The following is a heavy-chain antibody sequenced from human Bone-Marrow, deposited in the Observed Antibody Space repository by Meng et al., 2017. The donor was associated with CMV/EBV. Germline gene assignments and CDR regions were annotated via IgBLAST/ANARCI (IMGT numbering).Heavy chain of an antibody. V-gene: IGHV2-5*02. Sequence: SLSTSGVGVSWIRQSPGQALEWLALIYWDDDKRYSPSLRSRLTITKDTPGNQMVLTMTNMDPVDTATYYCAHRRGLQGYWDAGYFDYWGQGTLVTVSS. CDR2: IYWDDDK. CDR1: SLSTSGVG. D-gene: IGHD1-1*01. CDR3: AHRRGLQGYWDAGYFDY. J-gene: IGHJ4*02.